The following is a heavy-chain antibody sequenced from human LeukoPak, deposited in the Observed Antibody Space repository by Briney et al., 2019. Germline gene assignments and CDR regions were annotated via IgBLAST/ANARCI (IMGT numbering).Heavy chain of an antibody. CDR1: GGSISSGSYY. CDR2: IYTSGST. V-gene: IGHV4-61*02. J-gene: IGHJ5*02. Sequence: PSETLSLTCTVSGGSISSGSYYWSWTRQPAGNGLEWIGRIYTSGSTNYNPSLKSRVTISVDTSKNQFSLKLSSVTAADTAVYYCARGLSPAGRFDPWGQGTLVTVSS. D-gene: IGHD6-19*01. CDR3: ARGLSPAGRFDP.